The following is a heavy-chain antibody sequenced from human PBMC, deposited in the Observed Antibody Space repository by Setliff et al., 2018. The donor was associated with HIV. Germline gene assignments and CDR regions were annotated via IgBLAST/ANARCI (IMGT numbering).Heavy chain of an antibody. D-gene: IGHD3-10*01. Sequence: PSETLSLTCTVSGGPISGHYWSWIRQTPGKGLEWIGEIKHGGSANYNPSLKSRVTISVDGSTNQFSLKLGSVTAADTAVYYCARDMRHLAPLGYYFDYWGQGTLVTVSS. CDR3: ARDMRHLAPLGYYFDY. CDR2: IKHGGSA. J-gene: IGHJ4*02. CDR1: GGPISGHY. V-gene: IGHV4-59*11.